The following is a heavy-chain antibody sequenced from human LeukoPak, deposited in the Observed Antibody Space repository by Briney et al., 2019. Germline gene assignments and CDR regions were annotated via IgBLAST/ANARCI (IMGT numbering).Heavy chain of an antibody. CDR1: GFTFSSYS. V-gene: IGHV3-21*01. CDR3: ARERERGQTYMDV. D-gene: IGHD3/OR15-3a*01. CDR2: ISSSSSYI. Sequence: GGSLRLSCAASGFTFSSYSMNWVRQAPGKGLEWVSSISSSSSYICYADSVKGRFTISRDNAKNSLYLQMNSLRAEDTAVYYCARERERGQTYMDVWGKGTTVTISS. J-gene: IGHJ6*03.